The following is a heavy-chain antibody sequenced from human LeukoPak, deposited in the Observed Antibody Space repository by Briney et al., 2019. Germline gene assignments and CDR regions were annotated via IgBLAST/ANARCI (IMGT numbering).Heavy chain of an antibody. CDR1: GGSFSGYY. CDR3: ARGATYYYDSSGYYYALYYYYYMDV. V-gene: IGHV4-34*01. CDR2: INHSGST. D-gene: IGHD3-22*01. J-gene: IGHJ6*03. Sequence: PSETLSLTCAVYGGSFSGYYWSWIRQPPGKRLEWIGEINHSGSTNYNPSLKSRVTISVDTSKNQFSLKLSSVTAADTAVYYCARGATYYYDSSGYYYALYYYYYMDVWGKGTTVTVSS.